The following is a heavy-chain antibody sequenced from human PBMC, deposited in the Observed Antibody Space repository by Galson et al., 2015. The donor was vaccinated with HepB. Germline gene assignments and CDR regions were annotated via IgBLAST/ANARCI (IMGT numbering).Heavy chain of an antibody. CDR1: GLIFSNAW. J-gene: IGHJ4*02. CDR2: IKSNPDGGTT. V-gene: IGHV3-15*01. CDR3: TTDMRWEPQNRFDY. Sequence: SLRLSCAASGLIFSNAWMCWVRQAPGKGLEWVGRIKSNPDGGTTDYAAPVKGRFTISRDDSKNTLYLQMNSLKTEDTAVYYCTTDMRWEPQNRFDYWGQGTLVTVSS. D-gene: IGHD1-14*01.